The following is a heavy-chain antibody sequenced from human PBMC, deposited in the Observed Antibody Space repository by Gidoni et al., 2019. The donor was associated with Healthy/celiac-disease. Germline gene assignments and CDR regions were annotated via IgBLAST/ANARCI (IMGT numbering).Heavy chain of an antibody. CDR2: RSYDGSNK. CDR1: AFTFSSYG. J-gene: IGHJ6*02. V-gene: IGHV3-30*18. CDR3: AKDRVYGSGSPYYYYYGMDV. Sequence: QVQLVESGGGVVQPGRSLRLSCAASAFTFSSYGMNWVRQAPGKGLEWVAVRSYDGSNKYYADSVKGRFTISRDNSKNTLYLQMNSLRAEDTAVYYCAKDRVYGSGSPYYYYYGMDVWGQGTTVTVSS. D-gene: IGHD3-10*01.